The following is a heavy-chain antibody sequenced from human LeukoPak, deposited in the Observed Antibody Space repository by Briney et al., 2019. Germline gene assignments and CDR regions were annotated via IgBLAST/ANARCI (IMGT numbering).Heavy chain of an antibody. CDR2: TRNKANSYTT. D-gene: IGHD3-22*01. CDR3: AREGRRLRYYDSSGYSPFDY. CDR1: GFTFSDHY. V-gene: IGHV3-72*01. Sequence: PGGSLRLSCAASGFTFSDHYMDWVRQAPGKGLEWVGRTRNKANSYTTEYAASVKGRSTISRDDSKNSLYLQMNSLKTEDTAVYYCAREGRRLRYYDSSGYSPFDYWGQGTLVTVSS. J-gene: IGHJ4*02.